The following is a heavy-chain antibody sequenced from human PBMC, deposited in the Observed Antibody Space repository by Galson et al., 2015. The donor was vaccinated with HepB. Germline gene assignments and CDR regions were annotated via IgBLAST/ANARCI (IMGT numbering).Heavy chain of an antibody. J-gene: IGHJ4*02. V-gene: IGHV1-46*01. Sequence: SVKVSCRASGYTFTTYYVHWVRQAPGQGLEWMGILNPSGGSTKYEQKFQGRVTMTRDTSTSTAYMELRSLRSEDTAVYYCARASGGVVEPAATKFDFWGREPWSPSP. CDR3: ARASGGVVEPAATKFDF. CDR1: GYTFTTYY. D-gene: IGHD2-2*01. CDR2: LNPSGGST.